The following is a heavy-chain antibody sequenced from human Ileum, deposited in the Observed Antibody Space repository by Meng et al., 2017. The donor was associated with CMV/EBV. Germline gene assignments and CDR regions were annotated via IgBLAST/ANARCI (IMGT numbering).Heavy chain of an antibody. D-gene: IGHD3-22*01. CDR2: INPSGGST. V-gene: IGHV1-46*01. J-gene: IGHJ5*02. CDR3: AREAPGVRNWFDP. CDR1: GYTFTSYY. Sequence: CKASGYTFTSYYMHWVRQAPGQGLEWMGIINPSGGSTSYAQKFQGRVTMTRDTSTSTVYMELSSLRSEDTAVYYCAREAPGVRNWFDPWGQGTLVTVSS.